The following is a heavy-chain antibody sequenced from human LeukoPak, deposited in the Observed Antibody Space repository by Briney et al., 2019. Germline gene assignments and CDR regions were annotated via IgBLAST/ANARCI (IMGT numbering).Heavy chain of an antibody. CDR2: IKQDGSEK. V-gene: IGHV3-7*01. CDR3: ARDRRAGEEIMITFGGVIVSDY. D-gene: IGHD3-16*02. J-gene: IGHJ4*02. Sequence: GGSLRLSCAASGFTFISYWMSWVRQAPGKGLEGVANIKQDGSEKYYVDSVKGRFTISRDNAKNSLNLQMNSLRAEDTAVYYCARDRRAGEEIMITFGGVIVSDYWGQGTLVTVSS. CDR1: GFTFISYW.